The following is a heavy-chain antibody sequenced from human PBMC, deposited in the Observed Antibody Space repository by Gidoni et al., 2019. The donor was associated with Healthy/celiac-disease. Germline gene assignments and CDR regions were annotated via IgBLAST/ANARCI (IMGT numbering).Heavy chain of an antibody. CDR2: ISSSSSYI. Sequence: EVQLVESGGGLVKPGGSLRLSCAASGLPFSSYSMNWVRQAPGKGLEWVSSISSSSSYIYYADSVKGRFTISRDNAKNSLYLQMNSLRAEDTAVYYCASVGGQQLVVGFDPWGQGTLVTVSS. CDR3: ASVGGQQLVVGFDP. V-gene: IGHV3-21*01. D-gene: IGHD6-13*01. CDR1: GLPFSSYS. J-gene: IGHJ5*02.